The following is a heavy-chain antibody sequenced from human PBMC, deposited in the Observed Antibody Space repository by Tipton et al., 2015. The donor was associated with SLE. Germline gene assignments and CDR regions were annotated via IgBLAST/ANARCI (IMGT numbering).Heavy chain of an antibody. CDR3: AREPVAGTDY. Sequence: TLSLTCTVSGGSISSHYWSWIRQPPGKGLEWIGYIYYSGSTNYNPSLKSRVTISVDTSKNQFSPKLSSVTAADAAVYYCAREPVAGTDYWGQGTLVTVSS. V-gene: IGHV4-59*11. CDR1: GGSISSHY. J-gene: IGHJ4*02. CDR2: IYYSGST. D-gene: IGHD6-19*01.